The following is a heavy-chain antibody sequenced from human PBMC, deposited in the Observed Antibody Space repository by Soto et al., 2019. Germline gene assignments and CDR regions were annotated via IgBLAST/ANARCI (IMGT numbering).Heavy chain of an antibody. CDR2: INTDGSST. Sequence: PGGSLRLSCAASGFIFSSYWMHWVRQAPGKGLVWVSRINTDGSSTNYADSVKGRFTISRDNAKNTLYLQMNSLRAEDTAVYYCTRDIIYGGNSGDYCGQGPLVTVYS. CDR3: TRDIIYGGNSGDY. CDR1: GFIFSSYW. J-gene: IGHJ4*02. V-gene: IGHV3-74*01. D-gene: IGHD4-17*01.